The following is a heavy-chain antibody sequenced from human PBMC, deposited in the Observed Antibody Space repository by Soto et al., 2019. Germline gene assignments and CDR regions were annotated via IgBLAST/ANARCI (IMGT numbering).Heavy chain of an antibody. V-gene: IGHV3-21*01. CDR2: ISSSSSYI. CDR3: ASYSSSFY. J-gene: IGHJ4*02. Sequence: EVHLVESGGGLVKPGGSLRLSCAASGFTFNNYNMNWVRQAPGKGLEWVSSISSSSSYIYYADSVKGRFTISRDNAKKSLYLQMNSLRAEDTAVYYCASYSSSFYWGQGTLVTVSS. D-gene: IGHD6-6*01. CDR1: GFTFNNYN.